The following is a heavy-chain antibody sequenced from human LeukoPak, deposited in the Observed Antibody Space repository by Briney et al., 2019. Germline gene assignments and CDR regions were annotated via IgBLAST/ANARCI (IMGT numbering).Heavy chain of an antibody. J-gene: IGHJ6*03. D-gene: IGHD3-16*01. CDR2: IFSDGTT. Sequence: GRSLTPSCAVAALTVSTKYSRCVRQAPSIWLQWVSVIFSDGTTNYADSVQGRFTISRDSSKNHLYLQMNRLTVEDTAVYYCVVGGDYYYYRDVWGKGPTVSVSS. CDR3: VVGGDYYYYRDV. CDR1: ALTVSTKY. V-gene: IGHV3-53*01.